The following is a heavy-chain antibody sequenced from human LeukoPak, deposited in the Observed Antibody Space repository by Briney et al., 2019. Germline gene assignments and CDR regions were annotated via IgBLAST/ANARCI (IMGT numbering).Heavy chain of an antibody. D-gene: IGHD4-17*01. J-gene: IGHJ3*02. Sequence: GGSLRLSCTTPKFNFHNYGLTWVRQAPGKELEWVSSISGSGGSTQYAASVQGRFTISRDNSKNTLYLQMNSLRAEDTAVYYCAKDPNGDYIGAFDIWGQGTMVTVSS. CDR1: KFNFHNYG. CDR3: AKDPNGDYIGAFDI. V-gene: IGHV3-23*01. CDR2: ISGSGGST.